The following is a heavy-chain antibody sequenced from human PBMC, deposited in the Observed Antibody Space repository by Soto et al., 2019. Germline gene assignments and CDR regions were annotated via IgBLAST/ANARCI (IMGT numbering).Heavy chain of an antibody. D-gene: IGHD5-12*01. CDR3: ARVGMATSPFDY. CDR2: ISSSGSTI. Sequence: GGSLRLSCAASGFTFGSYTMNWVRQAPGKGLEWVSYISSSGSTIYYADSVKGRFTISRDNAKNSLYLQMNSLRAEDTAVYYCARVGMATSPFDYWGQGTLVTVSS. V-gene: IGHV3-48*03. CDR1: GFTFGSYT. J-gene: IGHJ4*02.